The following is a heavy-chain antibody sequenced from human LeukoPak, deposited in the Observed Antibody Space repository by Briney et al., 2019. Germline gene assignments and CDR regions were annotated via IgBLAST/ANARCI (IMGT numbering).Heavy chain of an antibody. Sequence: GGSLRLSCAASGFTFSSYGMNWVRQAPGKGLEWVSYISSSGSTIYYADSVKGRFTISRDNAKNSLYLQMNSLRAEDTAVYYCARESMIVVFDYWGQGTLVTVSS. D-gene: IGHD3-22*01. J-gene: IGHJ4*02. CDR2: ISSSGSTI. CDR3: ARESMIVVFDY. CDR1: GFTFSSYG. V-gene: IGHV3-48*04.